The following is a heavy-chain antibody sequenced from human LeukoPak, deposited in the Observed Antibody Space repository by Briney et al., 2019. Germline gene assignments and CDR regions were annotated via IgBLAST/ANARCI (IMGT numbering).Heavy chain of an antibody. J-gene: IGHJ4*02. CDR2: INPSSGST. CDR1: GYTFTSYY. D-gene: IGHD6-13*01. V-gene: IGHV1-46*01. Sequence: ASVKVSCKASGYTFTSYYMHWVRQAPGQGLEWMGIINPSSGSTSYAQKFQGRVTMTRDTSTSTVYMELSSLRSEDMAVYYCARDLWQLGLPGAYWGQGTLVTVSS. CDR3: ARDLWQLGLPGAY.